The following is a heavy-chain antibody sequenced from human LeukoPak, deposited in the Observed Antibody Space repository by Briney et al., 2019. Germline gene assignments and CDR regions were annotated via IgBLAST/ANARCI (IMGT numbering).Heavy chain of an antibody. D-gene: IGHD3-22*01. J-gene: IGHJ3*02. CDR2: IRYDGSNK. CDR1: GFTFSSYG. V-gene: IGHV3-30*02. Sequence: PGGSLRLSCAASGFTFSSYGMHWVRQAPGKGLEWVAFIRYDGSNKYYADSVKGRFTISRDNSKNTLYLQMNSLRAEDTAVYYCAKFWARTRDSSDAFDIWGQGTMVTVSS. CDR3: AKFWARTRDSSDAFDI.